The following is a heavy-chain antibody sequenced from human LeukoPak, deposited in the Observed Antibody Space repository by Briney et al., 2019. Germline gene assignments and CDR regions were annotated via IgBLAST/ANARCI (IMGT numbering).Heavy chain of an antibody. CDR3: ARDRDYYDSSGYYSGNWFDP. Sequence: GASVKVSCKASGYTFTSYGISWVRQAPGQGLEWMGWINTNTGNPTYAQGFTGRFVFSLDTSVSTAYLQISSLKAEDTAVYYCARDRDYYDSSGYYSGNWFDPWGQGTLVTVSS. D-gene: IGHD3-22*01. J-gene: IGHJ5*02. V-gene: IGHV7-4-1*02. CDR2: INTNTGNP. CDR1: GYTFTSYG.